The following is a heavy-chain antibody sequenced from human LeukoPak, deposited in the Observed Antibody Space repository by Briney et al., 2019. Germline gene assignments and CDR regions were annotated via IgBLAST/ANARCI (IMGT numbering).Heavy chain of an antibody. J-gene: IGHJ6*03. CDR2: ISGSGGST. D-gene: IGHD6-13*01. CDR3: TTDIVPDSSSWFHYYYMDV. Sequence: GGSLRLSCAASGFTFSSYAMSWVRQAPGKGLEWVSAISGSGGSTYYADSVKGRFTISRDNSKNTLYLQMNSLKTEDTAVYYCTTDIVPDSSSWFHYYYMDVWGKGTTVTVSS. CDR1: GFTFSSYA. V-gene: IGHV3-23*01.